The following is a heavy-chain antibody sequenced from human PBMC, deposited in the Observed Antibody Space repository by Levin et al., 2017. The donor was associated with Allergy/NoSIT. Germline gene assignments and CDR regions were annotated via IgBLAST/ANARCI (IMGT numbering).Heavy chain of an antibody. J-gene: IGHJ5*02. CDR3: ARGRSSSVPFISWFDP. Sequence: SVKVSCKASGGTFSSYAISWVRQAPGQGLEWMGGIIPIFGTANYAQKFQGRVTLTADKSTSTAYMELSSLRSEDTAVYYCARGRSSSVPFISWFDPWGQGTLVTVSS. CDR1: GGTFSSYA. CDR2: IIPIFGTA. V-gene: IGHV1-69*06. D-gene: IGHD6-6*01.